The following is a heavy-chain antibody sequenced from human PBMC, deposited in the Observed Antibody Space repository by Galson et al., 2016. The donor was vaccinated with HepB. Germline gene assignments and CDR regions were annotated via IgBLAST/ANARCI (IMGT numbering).Heavy chain of an antibody. J-gene: IGHJ6*02. CDR3: VRPEGIQLWSPHYYYYYGMDV. Sequence: SLRLSCAASGFTFSSYAMHWVRQAPGKGLEWVAVISYDGSNEYYTDFVKGRFIISRDNSKNTLYLQVNSLRAEDTAVYYCVRPEGIQLWSPHYYYYYGMDVWGQGTTVTVSS. V-gene: IGHV3-30-3*01. CDR1: GFTFSSYA. D-gene: IGHD5-18*01. CDR2: ISYDGSNE.